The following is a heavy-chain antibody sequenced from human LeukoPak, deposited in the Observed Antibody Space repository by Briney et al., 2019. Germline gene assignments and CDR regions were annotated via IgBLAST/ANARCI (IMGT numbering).Heavy chain of an antibody. J-gene: IGHJ4*02. V-gene: IGHV3-74*01. CDR2: INSDGSST. D-gene: IGHD2-15*01. Sequence: PGGSLRFSCAAPAFTFSSYWRHWVRQAPGKGRVWVSRINSDGSSTSYADSVKGRFTISRDNAKNTLYLQMNSLRAEDTAVYYCARAVFGGYCSGGSCYLPDYWGQGTLVTVSS. CDR3: ARAVFGGYCSGGSCYLPDY. CDR1: AFTFSSYW.